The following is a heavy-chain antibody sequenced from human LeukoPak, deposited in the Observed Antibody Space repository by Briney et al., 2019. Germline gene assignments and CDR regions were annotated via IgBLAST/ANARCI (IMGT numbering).Heavy chain of an antibody. J-gene: IGHJ4*02. D-gene: IGHD5-12*01. CDR2: IYSGGST. CDR1: EFSVGSNY. V-gene: IGHV3-66*01. Sequence: AGGSLRLSCAASEFSVGSNYMTWVRQAPGKGLEWVSVIYSGGSTYYADSVKGRFTISRDNSKNTLYLQMNSLRAEDTAVYYCARAGYSGYDFQGFDYWGQGTLVTVSS. CDR3: ARAGYSGYDFQGFDY.